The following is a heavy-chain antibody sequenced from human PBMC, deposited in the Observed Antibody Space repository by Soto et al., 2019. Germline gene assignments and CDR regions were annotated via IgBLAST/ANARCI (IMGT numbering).Heavy chain of an antibody. Sequence: QVQLVQSGAEVKKPGASVKVSCKASGYTFTSYGINWVRQAPGQGLEWMGWIRAYNANTHYAQKLQGRVTMTTDTFTCTAYMELRSLRSDDTVAYYCARRENWFDPWGQGTLVTVSS. J-gene: IGHJ5*02. CDR3: ARRENWFDP. CDR2: IRAYNANT. V-gene: IGHV1-18*01. CDR1: GYTFTSYG.